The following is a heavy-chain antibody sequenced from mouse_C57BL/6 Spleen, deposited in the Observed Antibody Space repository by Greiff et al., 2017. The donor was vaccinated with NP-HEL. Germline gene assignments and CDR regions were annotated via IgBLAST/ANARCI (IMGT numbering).Heavy chain of an antibody. V-gene: IGHV1-69*01. D-gene: IGHD1-1*01. Sequence: VQLQQPGAELVMPGASVKLSCKASGYTFTSYWMHWVKQRPGQGLEWIGEIDPSDSYTNYNQKFKGKATLTVDKSSSTAYMQLSSLTSEDSAVYDCARYGGSSSYYFDYWGQGTTLTVSS. CDR1: GYTFTSYW. J-gene: IGHJ2*01. CDR3: ARYGGSSSYYFDY. CDR2: IDPSDSYT.